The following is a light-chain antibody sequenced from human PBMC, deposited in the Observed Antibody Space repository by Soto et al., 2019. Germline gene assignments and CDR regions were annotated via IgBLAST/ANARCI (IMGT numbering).Light chain of an antibody. CDR1: QTLLYSNGYNY. V-gene: IGKV2-28*01. CDR2: LGS. CDR3: MQALQTPT. J-gene: IGKJ2*01. Sequence: DLVMTQSPLSLAVTPGEPASISCRSSQTLLYSNGYNYLDWYLQKPGQSPQLLIYLGSSRASGVPDRFSGSGSGTDFTLKITRVEAEDVGVYYCMQALQTPTFGQGTQLEIK.